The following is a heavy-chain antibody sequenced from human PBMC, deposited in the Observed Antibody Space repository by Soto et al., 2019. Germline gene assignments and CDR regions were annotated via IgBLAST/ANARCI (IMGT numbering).Heavy chain of an antibody. D-gene: IGHD6-13*01. V-gene: IGHV4-61*05. J-gene: IGHJ4*02. CDR3: ARRYSSSFDY. Sequence: SETLSLTCTVSGDSISSSNYFWGWIRQPPGKGLEWIGSIFYSGSTNYNPSLKSRVTISVDTSKNQFSLKLSSVTAADTAVYYCARRYSSSFDYWGQGTLVTVSS. CDR2: IFYSGST. CDR1: GDSISSSNYF.